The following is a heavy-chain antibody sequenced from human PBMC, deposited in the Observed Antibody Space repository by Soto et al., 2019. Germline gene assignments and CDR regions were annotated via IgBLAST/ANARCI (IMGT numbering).Heavy chain of an antibody. D-gene: IGHD2-2*01. V-gene: IGHV1-8*02. CDR1: GYTFTSYG. CDR3: ARVRAYCSSTSCLFDP. J-gene: IGHJ5*02. Sequence: ASVKVSCKASGYTFTSYGISWVRQAPGQGLEWMGWMNPYSGNTGYAQKFQGRVTMTRNTSISTAYMELSSLRSEDTAVYYCARVRAYCSSTSCLFDPWGQGTLVTVSS. CDR2: MNPYSGNT.